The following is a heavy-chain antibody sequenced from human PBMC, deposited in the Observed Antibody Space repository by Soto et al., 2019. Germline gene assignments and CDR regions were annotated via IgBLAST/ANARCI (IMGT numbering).Heavy chain of an antibody. D-gene: IGHD3-22*01. CDR2: TSYDGSDQ. CDR1: GFSFSSFA. Sequence: QVQLVESGGGVVQSGGSLRLSCATSGFSFSSFAMHWVRQAPGRGLEWLALTSYDGSDQYNAKSVKGRFTISRDNSKKTLYLHMNGLSAEDTAVYFCARDIYYDASGSFDYWGQGTKVTVSS. V-gene: IGHV3-30*14. CDR3: ARDIYYDASGSFDY. J-gene: IGHJ4*02.